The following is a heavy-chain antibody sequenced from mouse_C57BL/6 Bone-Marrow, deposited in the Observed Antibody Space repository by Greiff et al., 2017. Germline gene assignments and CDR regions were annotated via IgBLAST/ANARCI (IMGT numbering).Heavy chain of an antibody. CDR1: GFTFSSYG. J-gene: IGHJ2*01. CDR3: ARHAGRFDY. Sequence: EVKVVESGGDLVKPGGSLKLSCAASGFTFSSYGMSWVRQTPDKRLEWVATLSSGGSYTYYPDSVKGRFTISMDNAKITRYLQISSLKSEDTAMYYCARHAGRFDYWGQGTTLTVSS. V-gene: IGHV5-6*01. CDR2: LSSGGSYT.